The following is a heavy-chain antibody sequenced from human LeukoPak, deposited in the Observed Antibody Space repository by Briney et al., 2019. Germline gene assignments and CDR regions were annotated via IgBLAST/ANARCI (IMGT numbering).Heavy chain of an antibody. Sequence: GGSLRLSCAASGFTFSSYAMSWVRPAPGKGLAWVSAISGSGGSTYYADSVKGRFTISRDNSKNTLYLQMNSLRAEDTAVYYCAKVPSGYYCDYWGQGTLVTVSS. CDR3: AKVPSGYYCDY. V-gene: IGHV3-23*01. CDR2: ISGSGGST. D-gene: IGHD3-22*01. CDR1: GFTFSSYA. J-gene: IGHJ4*02.